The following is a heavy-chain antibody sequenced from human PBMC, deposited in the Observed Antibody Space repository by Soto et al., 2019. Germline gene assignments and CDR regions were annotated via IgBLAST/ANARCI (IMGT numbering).Heavy chain of an antibody. V-gene: IGHV3-23*01. Sequence: PGGSLRLSCAASRFPFSTYAMSWVRRAPGKGLEWLSFISASGDSTYYADSVKGRFTISRDNSKNTLYIQMNSLRAEDTAIYYCAKGGWLDDWGRGTLVTVSS. J-gene: IGHJ4*02. CDR3: AKGGWLDD. CDR2: ISASGDST. D-gene: IGHD6-19*01. CDR1: RFPFSTYA.